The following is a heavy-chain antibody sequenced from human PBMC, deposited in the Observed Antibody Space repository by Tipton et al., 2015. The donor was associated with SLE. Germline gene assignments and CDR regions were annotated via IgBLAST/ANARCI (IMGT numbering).Heavy chain of an antibody. CDR2: SYYSGST. J-gene: IGHJ3*02. CDR3: ARDGLTIFGVVSAFDI. V-gene: IGHV4-59*11. CDR1: GGSISSHY. Sequence: LRLSCTVSGGSISSHYWSWIRQPPGKGLEWIGYSYYSGSTNYNPSLKSRVTISVDTSKNQFSLKVSSVTAADTAVYYCARDGLTIFGVVSAFDIWGQGTMVTVSP. D-gene: IGHD3-3*01.